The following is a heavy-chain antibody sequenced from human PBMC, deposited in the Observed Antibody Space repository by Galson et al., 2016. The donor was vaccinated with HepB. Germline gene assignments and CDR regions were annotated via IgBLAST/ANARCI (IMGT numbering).Heavy chain of an antibody. J-gene: IGHJ5*02. CDR1: GFTFSNYA. CDR2: ISYDGRNK. Sequence: SLRLSCAASGFTFSNYAMHWVRQAPGKGLEWVAVISYDGRNKYYPDSVKGRFTISRDNSKNTLCLQMNSLRAEDTAVYYCVRYNWRDNCFDPWGQGTLVTVSS. CDR3: VRYNWRDNCFDP. D-gene: IGHD1-1*01. V-gene: IGHV3-30*04.